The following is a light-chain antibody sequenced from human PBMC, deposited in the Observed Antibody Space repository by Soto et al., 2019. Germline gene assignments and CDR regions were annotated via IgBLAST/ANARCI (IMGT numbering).Light chain of an antibody. CDR2: TAS. CDR3: KHYDSYPWT. J-gene: IGKJ1*01. V-gene: IGKV1-5*03. Sequence: DIQMTQSPSTLSASVGDRVTITCRASQSISSWLAWYQQKPGQAPKLLIYTASGLESGVPSRFSGSGFGTEFTPTISSLQPDDFATYYCKHYDSYPWTVGQGTKVDIK. CDR1: QSISSW.